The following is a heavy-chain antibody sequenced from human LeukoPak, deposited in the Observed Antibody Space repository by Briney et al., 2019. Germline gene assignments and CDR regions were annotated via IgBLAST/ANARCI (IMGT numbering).Heavy chain of an antibody. D-gene: IGHD3-10*01. J-gene: IGHJ5*02. CDR1: GYTFTGYY. CDR2: INPNSGGT. CDR3: ARSSGGSYWFDP. Sequence: ASVKVSCKASGYTFTGYYMHWVRQAPGQGLEWMGWINPNSGGTNYAQKFQGRVTMTRDTSISTAYMELSRLRSDDTAVYYCARSSGGSYWFDPWGQGTLVIVSS. V-gene: IGHV1-2*02.